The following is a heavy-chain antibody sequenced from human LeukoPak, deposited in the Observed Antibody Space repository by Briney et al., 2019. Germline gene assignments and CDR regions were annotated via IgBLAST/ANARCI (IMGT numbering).Heavy chain of an antibody. CDR2: ISYDGSNK. CDR3: AKDGREDTAMEYYFDY. CDR1: GFTFSSYG. D-gene: IGHD5-18*01. J-gene: IGHJ4*02. Sequence: GGSLRLSCAASGFTFSSYGMHWVRQAPGKGLEWVAVISYDGSNKYYADSAKGRYTISRDNSKNTLYLQMNSLRAEDTAVYYCAKDGREDTAMEYYFDYWGQGTLVTVSS. V-gene: IGHV3-30*18.